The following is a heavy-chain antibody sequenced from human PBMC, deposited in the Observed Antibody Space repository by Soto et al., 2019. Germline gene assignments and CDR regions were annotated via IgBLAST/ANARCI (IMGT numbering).Heavy chain of an antibody. CDR1: GFTFSSYA. V-gene: IGHV3-30-3*01. CDR3: ARVSALYSRPYYYDY. Sequence: GGSLRLSCAASGFTFSSYAMHWVRQAPGKGLEWVAVISYDGSNKYYADSVKGRFTISRENSKNTLYLQMNSLRAEDTAVYYCARVSALYSRPYYYDYWGQGTLVTVSS. J-gene: IGHJ4*02. D-gene: IGHD6-13*01. CDR2: ISYDGSNK.